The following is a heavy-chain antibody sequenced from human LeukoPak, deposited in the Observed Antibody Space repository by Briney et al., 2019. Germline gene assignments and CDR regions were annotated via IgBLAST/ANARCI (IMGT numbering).Heavy chain of an antibody. Sequence: GSLRLSCGASGFTFSSYWMSWVRQAPGKGLEWVSSISSSSSYIYYADSVRGRFTISRDNAKNSLYLQMNSLRAEDTAVYYCARHETGPYFVYWGQGTLVTVSS. CDR2: ISSSSSYI. CDR1: GFTFSSYW. V-gene: IGHV3-21*01. CDR3: ARHETGPYFVY. J-gene: IGHJ4*02. D-gene: IGHD1-1*01.